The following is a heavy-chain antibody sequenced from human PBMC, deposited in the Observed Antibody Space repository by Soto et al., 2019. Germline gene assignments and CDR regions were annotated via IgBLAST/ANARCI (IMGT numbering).Heavy chain of an antibody. CDR1: GFTFSSDA. CDR3: AKVKPRSYRGYSYFDY. Sequence: GSLRLSCAASGFTFSSDAMSWVREAAGKGLEWVSAISGSGGSTYYADSVKGRFTISRDNSKNTLYLQMNSLRAEHTAVYYCAKVKPRSYRGYSYFDYWGQGTLVTVSS. J-gene: IGHJ4*02. V-gene: IGHV3-23*01. CDR2: ISGSGGST. D-gene: IGHD2-21*01.